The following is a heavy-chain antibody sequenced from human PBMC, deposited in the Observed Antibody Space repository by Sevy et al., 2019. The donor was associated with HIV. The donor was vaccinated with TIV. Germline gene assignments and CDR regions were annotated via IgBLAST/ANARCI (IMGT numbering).Heavy chain of an antibody. CDR2: ISADGSKT. J-gene: IGHJ4*02. D-gene: IGHD2-21*02. Sequence: GGSLRLSCADSGFTFIDYAMHWVSQAPGKGLEWVAVISADGSKTYYANSVNGRFTISRDNSKNTLYLQMNSLRADDTAGYYCARGRVTSHYFDYWGQGTLVTVSS. CDR3: ARGRVTSHYFDY. CDR1: GFTFIDYA. V-gene: IGHV3-30*04.